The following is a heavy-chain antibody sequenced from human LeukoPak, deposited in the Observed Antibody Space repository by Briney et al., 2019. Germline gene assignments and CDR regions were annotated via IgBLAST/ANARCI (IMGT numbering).Heavy chain of an antibody. CDR1: GFTFSSYT. V-gene: IGHV3-48*01. Sequence: GGSLRLSCAASGFTFSSYTMNWVRRAPGKGLEWISYIGTSGSIISYADSVKGRFTISRDNAKNSLYLQMNSLRVEDTAVYYCVRDYQYYFDYWGQGTLVTVSS. CDR3: VRDYQYYFDY. D-gene: IGHD3-16*02. CDR2: IGTSGSII. J-gene: IGHJ4*02.